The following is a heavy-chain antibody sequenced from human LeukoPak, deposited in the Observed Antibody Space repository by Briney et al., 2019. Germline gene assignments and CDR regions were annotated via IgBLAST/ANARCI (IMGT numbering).Heavy chain of an antibody. V-gene: IGHV1-2*02. D-gene: IGHD5-18*01. CDR3: ARADTSLVNFYYFGMDV. Sequence: ASVKVSCKASGFTFTDYYNHWVRQAPGQGLEWMGWINPNSGDTNYAQKFQGRVTMTRDTSINTAYIELSRLRSGDTAVYYCARADTSLVNFYYFGMDVWGQGTTVTVSS. CDR1: GFTFTDYY. CDR2: INPNSGDT. J-gene: IGHJ6*02.